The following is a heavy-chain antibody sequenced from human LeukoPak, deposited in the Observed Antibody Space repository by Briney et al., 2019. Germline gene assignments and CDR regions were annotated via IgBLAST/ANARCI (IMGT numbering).Heavy chain of an antibody. D-gene: IGHD4-23*01. Sequence: GASVKVSCKSSGYTFTGYYVHWVRQAPGQGLEWMGWINGNSGGTKYAQKFQGRVTTTRDTSISTAYMELSRVRSDDTAVYFCARDQATVATPWWDHWGQGTLVTVSS. CDR1: GYTFTGYY. J-gene: IGHJ4*02. V-gene: IGHV1-2*02. CDR2: INGNSGGT. CDR3: ARDQATVATPWWDH.